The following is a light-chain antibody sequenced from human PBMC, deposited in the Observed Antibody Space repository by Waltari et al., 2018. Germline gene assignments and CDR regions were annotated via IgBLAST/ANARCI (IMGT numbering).Light chain of an antibody. CDR3: MQALEFPYT. CDR2: EVS. CDR1: QSLLDSEDGNTY. J-gene: IGKJ2*01. V-gene: IGKV2-40*01. Sequence: DIVMTQTPLSLPVTLGEPASISCRSSQSLLDSEDGNTYLEWYLQKPGQSPQLLIYEVSNRASVVPDTFSGSGSDTDFTLKISIVEAEDVGVYYCMQALEFPYTFGQGTKVEIK.